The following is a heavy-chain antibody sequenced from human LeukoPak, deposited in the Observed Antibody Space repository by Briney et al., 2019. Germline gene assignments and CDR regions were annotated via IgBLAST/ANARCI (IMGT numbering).Heavy chain of an antibody. V-gene: IGHV1-8*01. CDR3: ARSPKTRITIFGAVRYNWFDP. D-gene: IGHD3-3*01. Sequence: ASVKVSCKASGYTFTSYDINWVRQATGQGLEWMGWMNPNSGNTGYAQKFQGRVTMTRNTSISTAYMELSSLRSEDTAVYYCARSPKTRITIFGAVRYNWFDPWGQGTLVTVSS. CDR2: MNPNSGNT. J-gene: IGHJ5*02. CDR1: GYTFTSYD.